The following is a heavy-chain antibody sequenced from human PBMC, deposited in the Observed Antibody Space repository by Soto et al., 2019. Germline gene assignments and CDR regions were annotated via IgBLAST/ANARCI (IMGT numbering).Heavy chain of an antibody. CDR1: GFTFSSFG. CDR2: IWYDGSNK. D-gene: IGHD3-3*01. V-gene: IGHV3-33*06. CDR3: AKATRITIFEGFDP. Sequence: GGSLRLSCAASGFTFSSFGMHWVRQAPGKGLEWVAVIWYDGSNKDYADSVKGRFTISRDNSKNTLYLQMNSLRAEDTAVYYCAKATRITIFEGFDPWGQGTLVTVSS. J-gene: IGHJ5*02.